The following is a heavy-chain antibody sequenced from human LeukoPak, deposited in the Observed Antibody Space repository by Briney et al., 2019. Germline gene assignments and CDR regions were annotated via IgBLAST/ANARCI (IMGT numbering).Heavy chain of an antibody. D-gene: IGHD3-10*01. CDR1: GFTFSSNY. CDR2: IYSGGST. J-gene: IGHJ4*02. Sequence: GGSLRLSCAASGFTFSSNYMSWVRQAPEKGLEWVSVIYSGGSTYYADSVKGGFTISRDNSKNTLYLQMNSLRAEDTAVYYCAREGPTMVRGVIRKRNYYFGYWGQGTLVTVPS. CDR3: AREGPTMVRGVIRKRNYYFGY. V-gene: IGHV3-66*01.